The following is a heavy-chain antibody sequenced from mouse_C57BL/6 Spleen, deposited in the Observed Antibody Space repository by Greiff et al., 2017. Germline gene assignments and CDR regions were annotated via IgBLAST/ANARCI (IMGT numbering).Heavy chain of an antibody. CDR2: ISSGSSTI. CDR1: GFTFSDYG. CDR3: ARRLYYDYDDYYAMDY. Sequence: EVQVVESGGGLVKPGGSLKLSCAASGFTFSDYGMHWVRQAPEKGLEWVAYISSGSSTIYYADTVKGRFTISRDNAKNTLFLQMTSLRSEDTAMYYCARRLYYDYDDYYAMDYWGQGTSVTVSS. V-gene: IGHV5-17*01. J-gene: IGHJ4*01. D-gene: IGHD2-4*01.